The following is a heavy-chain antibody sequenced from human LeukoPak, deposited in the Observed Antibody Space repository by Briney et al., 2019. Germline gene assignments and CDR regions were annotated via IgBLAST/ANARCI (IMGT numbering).Heavy chain of an antibody. V-gene: IGHV4-34*01. D-gene: IGHD3-10*01. Sequence: SETLSLTCAVYGGSFSGYYWSWIRQPPGKGLEWIGEINHSGSTNYNPSLKSRVTISVDTSKNQFSLKLSSVTAADTAVYYCARRGPVYYCYYMDVWGKGTTVTISS. J-gene: IGHJ6*03. CDR2: INHSGST. CDR1: GGSFSGYY. CDR3: ARRGPVYYCYYMDV.